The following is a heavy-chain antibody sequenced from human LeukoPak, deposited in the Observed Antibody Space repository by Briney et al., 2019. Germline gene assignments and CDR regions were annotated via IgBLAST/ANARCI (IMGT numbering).Heavy chain of an antibody. CDR3: ASTNRIAVAGFDP. J-gene: IGHJ5*02. Sequence: SETLSLTCTVSGGSISSSSYYWGWIRQPPGKGLEWIGSIYYSGSTYYNPSLKSRVTISVDTSKNQFSLKLSSVTAADTAVYYCASTNRIAVAGFDPWGQGTLVTVSS. D-gene: IGHD6-19*01. V-gene: IGHV4-39*01. CDR2: IYYSGST. CDR1: GGSISSSSYY.